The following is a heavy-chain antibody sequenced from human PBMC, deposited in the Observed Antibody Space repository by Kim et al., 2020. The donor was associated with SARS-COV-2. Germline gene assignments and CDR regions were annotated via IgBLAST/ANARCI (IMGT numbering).Heavy chain of an antibody. V-gene: IGHV3-74*03. CDR1: GFTVSNFW. CDR3: VIGMGDY. D-gene: IGHD1-26*01. J-gene: IGHJ4*02. CDR2: INGDGNMA. Sequence: GGSLRLSCAASGFTVSNFWMHWVRQIPGKGLVWVSRINGDGNMAAYADSVKGRFTISRDNGKNTLYLQMDSLRVDDTAVYYCVIGMGDYWGRGILVSVSS.